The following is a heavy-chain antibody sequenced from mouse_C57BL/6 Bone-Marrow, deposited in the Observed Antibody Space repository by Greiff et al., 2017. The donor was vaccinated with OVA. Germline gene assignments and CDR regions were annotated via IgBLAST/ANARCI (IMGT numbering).Heavy chain of an antibody. J-gene: IGHJ1*03. Sequence: QVQLQQSGPGLVQPSQSLSITCTVSGFSLTSYGVHWVRQSPGKGLEWLGVIWSGGSTDYNAAFISSLSISKDNSKSQVFLKMNSLQADDTAIYYCARNWHYYGSSYDWYFDVWGTGTTVTVSS. CDR1: GFSLTSYG. D-gene: IGHD1-1*01. V-gene: IGHV2-2*01. CDR2: IWSGGST. CDR3: ARNWHYYGSSYDWYFDV.